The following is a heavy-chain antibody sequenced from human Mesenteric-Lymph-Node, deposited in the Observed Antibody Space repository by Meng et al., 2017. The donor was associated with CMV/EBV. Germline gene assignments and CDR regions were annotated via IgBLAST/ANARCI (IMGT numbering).Heavy chain of an antibody. CDR3: ARDFVTYYDFWSGYYPYYYYGMDV. CDR2: INSDGSST. V-gene: IGHV3-74*01. D-gene: IGHD3-3*01. Sequence: GESLKISCAASGFTFSSYWMHWVRQAPGKGLVWVSRINSDGSSTSYADSVKGRFTISRDNAENTLYLQMNSLRAEDTAVYYCARDFVTYYDFWSGYYPYYYYGMDVWGQGTTVTVSS. J-gene: IGHJ6*02. CDR1: GFTFSSYW.